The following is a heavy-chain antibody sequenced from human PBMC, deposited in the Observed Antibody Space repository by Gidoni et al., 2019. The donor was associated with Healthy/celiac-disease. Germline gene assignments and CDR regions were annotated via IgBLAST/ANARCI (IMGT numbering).Heavy chain of an antibody. CDR1: GYTFTSYA. D-gene: IGHD3-3*01. Sequence: QVQLVQSGAEVKKPGASVKVSCKASGYTFTSYAINWVRQATGQGLEWMGWMNPNSGNTGYAQKFQGRVTMTRNTSISTAYMELSSLRSEDTAVYYCARGRYYDFWSGYYTPAELYYWGQGTLVTVSS. CDR3: ARGRYYDFWSGYYTPAELYY. CDR2: MNPNSGNT. J-gene: IGHJ4*02. V-gene: IGHV1-8*01.